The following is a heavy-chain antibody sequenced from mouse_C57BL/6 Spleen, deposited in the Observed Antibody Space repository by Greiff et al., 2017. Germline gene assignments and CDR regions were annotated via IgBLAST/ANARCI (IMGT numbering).Heavy chain of an antibody. CDR2: IYPGDGDT. V-gene: IGHV1-82*01. Sequence: QVQLQQSGPELVKPGASVKISCKASGYAFSSSWMNWVKQRPGKGLEWIGRIYPGDGDTNYNGKFKGKATLTADKSSSTAYMQLSSLTSEDSAVYFCATGAATGDWGQGTTLTVSS. D-gene: IGHD1-1*01. CDR1: GYAFSSSW. J-gene: IGHJ2*01. CDR3: ATGAATGD.